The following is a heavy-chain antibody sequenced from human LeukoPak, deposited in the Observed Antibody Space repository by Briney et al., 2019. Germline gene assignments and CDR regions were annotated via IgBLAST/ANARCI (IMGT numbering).Heavy chain of an antibody. V-gene: IGHV3-48*01. Sequence: PGGSLRLSCAASGFTFSSYNMNWVRQAPGKGLEWVSYISSSSSTIYYADSVKGRFTISRDNAKNSLYLQMNSLRAEDTAVYYCARDSKQWLVDYWGQGTLVTVSS. D-gene: IGHD6-19*01. CDR1: GFTFSSYN. CDR2: ISSSSSTI. J-gene: IGHJ4*02. CDR3: ARDSKQWLVDY.